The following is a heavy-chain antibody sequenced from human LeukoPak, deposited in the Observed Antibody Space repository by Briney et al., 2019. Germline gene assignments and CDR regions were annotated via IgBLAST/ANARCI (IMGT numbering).Heavy chain of an antibody. CDR2: IYYSGST. CDR1: GGSISSYY. D-gene: IGHD3-3*01. J-gene: IGHJ4*02. CDR3: ARAAHGYDFWSGYLD. Sequence: SETLSLTCTVSGGSISSYYWSWIRQPPGKGLEWIGYIYYSGSTNYNPSLKSRVTISVDTSKNQFSLKLSSVTAAETGVYYCARAAHGYDFWSGYLDWGQGTLVTGSS. V-gene: IGHV4-59*01.